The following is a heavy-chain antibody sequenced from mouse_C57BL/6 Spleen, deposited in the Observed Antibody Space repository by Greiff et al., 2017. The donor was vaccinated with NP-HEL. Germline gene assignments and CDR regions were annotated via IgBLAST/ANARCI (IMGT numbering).Heavy chain of an antibody. V-gene: IGHV5-17*01. CDR1: GFTFSDYG. J-gene: IGHJ2*01. D-gene: IGHD2-2*01. Sequence: EVKVVESGGGLVKPGGSLKLSCAASGFTFSDYGMHWVRQAPEKGLEWVAYISSGSSTIYYADTVKGRFTISRDNAKTTLFLQMTSLRSEDTAMYYCARDGLWFRRDYFDYWGQGTPLTVSS. CDR2: ISSGSSTI. CDR3: ARDGLWFRRDYFDY.